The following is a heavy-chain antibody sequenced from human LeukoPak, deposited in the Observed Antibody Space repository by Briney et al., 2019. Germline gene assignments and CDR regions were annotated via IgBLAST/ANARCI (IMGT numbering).Heavy chain of an antibody. Sequence: SVKVSCKASGGTFSSYAISWVRQAPGQGLEWMGRIIPIFGTANYAQKFQGRVTITTDESTSTAYMELSSLRSEDTAVYYCARLHPYYYYMDVWGKGTTVSVSS. V-gene: IGHV1-69*05. D-gene: IGHD4-11*01. CDR1: GGTFSSYA. J-gene: IGHJ6*03. CDR3: ARLHPYYYYMDV. CDR2: IIPIFGTA.